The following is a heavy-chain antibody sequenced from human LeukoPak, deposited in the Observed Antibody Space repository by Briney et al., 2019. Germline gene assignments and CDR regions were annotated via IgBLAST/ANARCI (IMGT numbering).Heavy chain of an antibody. CDR1: GLTISINY. V-gene: IGHV3-53*01. D-gene: IGHD1-26*01. CDR2: LYADGTT. CDR3: AKDRGGGSYYYFDY. J-gene: IGHJ4*02. Sequence: GGSLRLSCTASGLTISINYMSWVRQAPGMGLEWVSILYADGTTFYLDSLKGRFTISRDNSRNMLYLQMNSLRAEDTAVYYCAKDRGGGSYYYFDYWGQGTLVTVSS.